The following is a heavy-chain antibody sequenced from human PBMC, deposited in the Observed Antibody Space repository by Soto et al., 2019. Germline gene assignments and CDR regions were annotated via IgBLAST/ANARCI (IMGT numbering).Heavy chain of an antibody. CDR1: GGTFSSYA. V-gene: IGHV1-69*06. J-gene: IGHJ5*02. CDR3: ARVRCSSTSCPRGWFDP. D-gene: IGHD2-2*01. CDR2: IIPIFGTA. Sequence: QVQLVQAGAEVKKPGSSVTVSCKASGGTFSSYAISWVRQAPGQGLEWMGGIIPIFGTANYAQKFQGRVTITADNSKSTAYMELSRLSCEDTAVYYCARVRCSSTSCPRGWFDPWGQGTLVTVSS.